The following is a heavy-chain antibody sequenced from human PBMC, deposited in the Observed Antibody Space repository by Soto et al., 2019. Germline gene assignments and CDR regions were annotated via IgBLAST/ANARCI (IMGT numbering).Heavy chain of an antibody. CDR1: GYTFTSYY. CDR2: INPSGGST. Sequence: GASVKVSCKASGYTFTSYYIHWVRQAPGQGLEWMGIINPSGGSTNYAQKFQGRVTMTRDTSTSTVYMELSSLRSEDTAVYYCARDGLPGPVTMVRVYYFDYWGQGTLVTVSS. V-gene: IGHV1-46*01. CDR3: ARDGLPGPVTMVRVYYFDY. D-gene: IGHD3-10*01. J-gene: IGHJ4*02.